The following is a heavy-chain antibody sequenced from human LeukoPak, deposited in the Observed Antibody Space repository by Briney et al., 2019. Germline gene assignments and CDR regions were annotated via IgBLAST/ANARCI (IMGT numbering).Heavy chain of an antibody. V-gene: IGHV3-23*01. CDR2: ISGSGGST. Sequence: GGSLRLSCAASGFTFSSYAMSWVRQAPGKGLEWVSAISGSGGSTYYADSVKGRFTISRDNSKNTLYLQMNSLRAEDTAVYYCAKDPKAVAGTPNWFDPWGQGTLVTVSS. CDR3: AKDPKAVAGTPNWFDP. D-gene: IGHD6-19*01. J-gene: IGHJ5*02. CDR1: GFTFSSYA.